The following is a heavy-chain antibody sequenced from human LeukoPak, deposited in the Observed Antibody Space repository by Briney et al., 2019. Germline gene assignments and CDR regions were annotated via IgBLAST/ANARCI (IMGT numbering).Heavy chain of an antibody. CDR3: ARMLVPDYFDN. CDR1: GGSISSSNW. D-gene: IGHD6-13*01. Sequence: SETLSLTCAVSGGSISSSNWWSWVRQPPGKGLEWIGSIYYSGSTYYSPSLKSRVTISVDTSKNQVSLKLSSVTAADTAVFYCARMLVPDYFDNWGQGTLVTVSS. J-gene: IGHJ4*02. V-gene: IGHV4-4*02. CDR2: IYYSGST.